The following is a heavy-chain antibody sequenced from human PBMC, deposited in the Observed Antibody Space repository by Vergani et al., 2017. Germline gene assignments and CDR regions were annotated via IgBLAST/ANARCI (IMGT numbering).Heavy chain of an antibody. D-gene: IGHD1-26*01. CDR2: IIPILGIA. CDR3: ARDSTYRWDY. CDR1: GGTFSSYT. Sequence: QVQLVQSGAEVKKPGSSVKVSCKASGGTFSSYTISWVRQAPGQGLEWMGRIIPILGIANYAQKLQGRVTMTTDTSTSTAYMERRSLRSDDTAVYYCARDSTYRWDYWGQGTLVTVSS. J-gene: IGHJ4*02. V-gene: IGHV1-69*08.